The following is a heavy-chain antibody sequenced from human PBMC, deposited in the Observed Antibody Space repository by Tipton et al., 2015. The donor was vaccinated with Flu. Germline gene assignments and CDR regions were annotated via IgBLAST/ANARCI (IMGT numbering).Heavy chain of an antibody. Sequence: LRLSCTVSGGSISSSSYYWGWIRQPPGKGLEWIGSIYYSGSTYYNPSLKSRVTISVDTSKNQFSLKLSSVTAADTAVYYCASGLNWLIDYWGQGTLVTASS. V-gene: IGHV4-39*07. D-gene: IGHD1-1*01. CDR2: IYYSGST. J-gene: IGHJ4*02. CDR3: ASGLNWLIDY. CDR1: GGSISSSSYY.